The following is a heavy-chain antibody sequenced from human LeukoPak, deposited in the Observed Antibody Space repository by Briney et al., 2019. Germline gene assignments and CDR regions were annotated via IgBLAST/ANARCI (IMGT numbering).Heavy chain of an antibody. J-gene: IGHJ3*02. CDR3: ARGQYYYDSSGYTPDAFDI. D-gene: IGHD3-22*01. V-gene: IGHV4-59*02. CDR2: IYYSGST. CDR1: RFTVSSNY. Sequence: GSLRLSCAASRFTVSSNYMSWIRQPPGKGLEWIGYIYYSGSTNYNPSLKSRVTISVDTSKNQFSLKLSSVTAADTAVYYCARGQYYYDSSGYTPDAFDIWGQGTMVTVSS.